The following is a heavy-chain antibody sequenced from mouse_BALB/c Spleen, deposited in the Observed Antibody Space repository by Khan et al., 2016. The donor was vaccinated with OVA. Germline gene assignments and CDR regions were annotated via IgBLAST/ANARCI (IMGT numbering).Heavy chain of an antibody. CDR2: ISYSGNT. J-gene: IGHJ2*01. CDR3: ARVYGGDFDY. D-gene: IGHD1-1*01. Sequence: EVQLVESGPGLVKPSQSLSLICTVTGYSITSDYAWNWIRQFPGNKLEWMGFISYSGNTKYTPFLKSRISITRDSSKNQLFLMLNSVTTEDTATYYCARVYGGDFDYWGQGTTLTVSS. CDR1: GYSITSDYA. V-gene: IGHV3-2*02.